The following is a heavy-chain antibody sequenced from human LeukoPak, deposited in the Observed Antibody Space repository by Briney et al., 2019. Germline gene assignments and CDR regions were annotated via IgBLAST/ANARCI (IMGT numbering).Heavy chain of an antibody. CDR1: GGSISSYY. CDR2: IYYSGST. CDR3: ARLWFGELNNWFDP. Sequence: SSETLSLTCTVSGGSISSYYWSWIRQPPGKGLEWIGYIYYSGSTNYNPSLKSRVTISVDTSKNQFSLKLSSVTAADTAVYYCARLWFGELNNWFDPWGQGTLVTVSS. J-gene: IGHJ5*02. V-gene: IGHV4-59*08. D-gene: IGHD3-10*01.